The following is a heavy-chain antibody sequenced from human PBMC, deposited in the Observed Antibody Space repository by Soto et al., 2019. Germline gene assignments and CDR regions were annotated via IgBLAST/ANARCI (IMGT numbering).Heavy chain of an antibody. CDR2: INHSGST. CDR1: GGSIISSSYY. D-gene: IGHD2-2*01. V-gene: IGHV4-39*07. CDR3: ARNDRDIVVVPAAISFDY. Sequence: SETLSLTCNVSGGSIISSSYYWSWIRHPLCKGLEWIGEINHSGSTNYNPSLKSRVTISVDTSKNQFSLKLSSVTAADTAVYYCARNDRDIVVVPAAISFDYWGQGTLVTVSS. J-gene: IGHJ4*02.